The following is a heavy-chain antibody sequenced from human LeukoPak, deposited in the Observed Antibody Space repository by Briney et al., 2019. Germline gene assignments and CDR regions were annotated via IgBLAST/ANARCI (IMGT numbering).Heavy chain of an antibody. CDR1: GYTFSSHG. CDR2: IWYDGSDK. J-gene: IGHJ4*02. CDR3: ARLWGSVSGYFDY. Sequence: GGSLRLSCVASGYTFSSHGMHWVRQAPGKGLEWVAAIWYDGSDKYYADSVKGRFTISRDNSKNMLYLQMDSLRAEDTALYYCARLWGSVSGYFDYWGQGTLVTVSS. V-gene: IGHV3-33*01. D-gene: IGHD2-21*01.